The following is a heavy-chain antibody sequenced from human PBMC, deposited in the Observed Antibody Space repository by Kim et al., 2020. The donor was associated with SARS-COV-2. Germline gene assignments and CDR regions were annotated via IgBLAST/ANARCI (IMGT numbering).Heavy chain of an antibody. J-gene: IGHJ4*02. Sequence: GGSLRLSCAASGFTFSNAWMSWVRQAPGKGLEWVGRIKSKTDGGTTDYAAPVKGRFTISRDDSKNTLYLQMNSLKTEDTAVYYCTTDPGYSSSWYADYWGQGTLVTVSS. CDR2: IKSKTDGGTT. V-gene: IGHV3-15*01. CDR1: GFTFSNAW. CDR3: TTDPGYSSSWYADY. D-gene: IGHD6-13*01.